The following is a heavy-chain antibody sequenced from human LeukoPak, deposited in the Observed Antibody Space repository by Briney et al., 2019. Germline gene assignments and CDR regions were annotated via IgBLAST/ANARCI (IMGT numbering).Heavy chain of an antibody. J-gene: IGHJ4*02. V-gene: IGHV1-69*13. CDR3: ARDSNRLLYGDYKPLDY. Sequence: SVEVSCKASGGTFSSYAISWVRQAPGQGLEWMGGIIPIFGTANYAQKFQGRVTITADESTSTAYMELSSLRSEDTAVYYCARDSNRLLYGDYKPLDYWGQGTLVTVSS. CDR2: IIPIFGTA. CDR1: GGTFSSYA. D-gene: IGHD4-17*01.